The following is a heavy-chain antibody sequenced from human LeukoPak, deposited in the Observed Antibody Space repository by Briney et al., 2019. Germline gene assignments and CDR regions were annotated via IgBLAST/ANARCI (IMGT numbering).Heavy chain of an antibody. Sequence: GGSLRLSCAASGFTFTNYAMNWVRQAPGKGLEWVSCISSTGATTYYAGSVKGRFTISRDNSKNTLYLQMNSLRVEDTAVYYCAKDLRGNYFYQYGMDVWGQGTPVTVSS. CDR1: GFTFTNYA. J-gene: IGHJ6*02. V-gene: IGHV3-23*01. CDR3: AKDLRGNYFYQYGMDV. CDR2: ISSTGATT. D-gene: IGHD1-7*01.